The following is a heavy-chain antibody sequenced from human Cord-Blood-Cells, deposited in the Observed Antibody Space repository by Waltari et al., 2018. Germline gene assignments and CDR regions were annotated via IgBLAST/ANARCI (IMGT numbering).Heavy chain of an antibody. V-gene: IGHV1-2*02. CDR1: GYTFTRAY. Sequence: QVQLVQSGAEVKQPGASVKVSCTASGYTFTRAYMHRLRPAPGQGLAWMGWINPNSGGTNYAQKFQGRVTMTRDTSISTAYMELSRLRSDDTAVYYCARGVKSSWGRFDYWGQGTLVTVSS. CDR3: ARGVKSSWGRFDY. CDR2: INPNSGGT. D-gene: IGHD7-27*01. J-gene: IGHJ4*02.